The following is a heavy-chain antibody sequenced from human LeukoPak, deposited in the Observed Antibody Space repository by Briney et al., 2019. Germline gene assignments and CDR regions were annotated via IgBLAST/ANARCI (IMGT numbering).Heavy chain of an antibody. J-gene: IGHJ4*02. CDR2: ISSNGGST. CDR3: ASARDSSGYYLY. CDR1: GFTFSSYA. V-gene: IGHV3-64*01. D-gene: IGHD3-22*01. Sequence: GESLRLSCAASGFTFSSYAMHWVRQAPGKGLEYVSAISSNGGSTYYANSVKGRFTISRDNSKNTLYLQMGSLRAEDMAVYYCASARDSSGYYLYWGQGTLVTVSS.